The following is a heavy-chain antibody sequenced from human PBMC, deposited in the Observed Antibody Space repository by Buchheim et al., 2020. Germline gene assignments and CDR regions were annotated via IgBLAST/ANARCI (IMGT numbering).Heavy chain of an antibody. J-gene: IGHJ4*02. CDR1: GYTFSNYN. CDR2: MSTNSDNT. V-gene: IGHV1-8*01. Sequence: QVQLVQSGAEVKKPGASVKVSCKASGYTFSNYNIAWVRQATGQGLEWMGRMSTNSDNTALGQKFQGRVTMTSDTSINTAYMELNSLTSEDTAIYYCARNWGADYWGQGTL. CDR3: ARNWGADY. D-gene: IGHD7-27*01.